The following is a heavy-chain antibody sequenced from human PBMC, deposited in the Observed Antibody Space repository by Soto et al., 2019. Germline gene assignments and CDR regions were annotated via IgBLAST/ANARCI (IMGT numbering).Heavy chain of an antibody. Sequence: QVQLVQSGAEVKEPGASVTVSCRASGDRFTDYYMHWVRQAPGQGLEWMGWINPNSGVTKYAQKFQGCVTMTRATSIRTVSLQLSRLRFDDTAIYYCARESGGATATLDYYYFYMDVWGTGTTVTVSS. CDR1: GDRFTDYY. V-gene: IGHV1-2*04. CDR2: INPNSGVT. CDR3: ARESGGATATLDYYYFYMDV. D-gene: IGHD5-12*01. J-gene: IGHJ6*03.